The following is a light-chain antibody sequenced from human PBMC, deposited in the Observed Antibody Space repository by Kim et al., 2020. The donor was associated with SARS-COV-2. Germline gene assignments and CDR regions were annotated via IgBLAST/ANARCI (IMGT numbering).Light chain of an antibody. CDR1: QGISSY. J-gene: IGKJ4*01. CDR2: AAS. CDR3: QQLNSYPRIT. Sequence: DIQLTQSPSFLSASVGDRVTITCRASQGISSYLAWYQQKPGKAPKLLIYAASTLQSGVPSRFSGSGSGTEFTITISSLQPEDFATYYCQQLNSYPRITFGGGTEVDIK. V-gene: IGKV1-9*01.